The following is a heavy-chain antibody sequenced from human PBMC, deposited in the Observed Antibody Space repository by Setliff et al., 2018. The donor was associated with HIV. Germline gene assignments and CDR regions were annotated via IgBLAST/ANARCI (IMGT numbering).Heavy chain of an antibody. V-gene: IGHV4-61*02. CDR1: GYSISSGYY. CDR3: ARGRLPTGMDV. Sequence: SETLSLTCTVSGYSISSGYYWTWIRQPAGEGLEWIVRIYSSGNTNYNPSLESRVTISVDTSKNQFSLKLSSVTAADTAVYYCARGRLPTGMDVWGQGTTVTVSS. J-gene: IGHJ6*02. CDR2: IYSSGNT. D-gene: IGHD4-17*01.